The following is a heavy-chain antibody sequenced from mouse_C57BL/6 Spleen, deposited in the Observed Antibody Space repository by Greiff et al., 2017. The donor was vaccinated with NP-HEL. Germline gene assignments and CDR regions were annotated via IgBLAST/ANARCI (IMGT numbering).Heavy chain of an antibody. Sequence: EVNVVESGGDLVKPGGSLKLSCAASGSTFSSYGMSWVRQTPDKRLEWVATISSGGSYTYYPDSVKGRFTISRDNAKNTLYLQMSSLKSEDTAMYYCASELGRGAMDYWGQGTSVTVSS. CDR2: ISSGGSYT. V-gene: IGHV5-6*01. CDR1: GSTFSSYG. D-gene: IGHD4-1*01. J-gene: IGHJ4*01. CDR3: ASELGRGAMDY.